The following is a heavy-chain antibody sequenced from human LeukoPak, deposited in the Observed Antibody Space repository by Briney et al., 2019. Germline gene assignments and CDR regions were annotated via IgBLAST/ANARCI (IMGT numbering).Heavy chain of an antibody. CDR3: ARSITGTSFDY. D-gene: IGHD1-7*01. CDR1: GGSISGYY. J-gene: IGHJ4*02. Sequence: SETLSLTCTVSGGSISGYYWSWIRQPPGKGLEWIGYIYYSGSTNYNPSLKSRVTISVDTSKNQFSLKLSSVTAADTAVYYCARSITGTSFDYWGQGTLVTVSS. CDR2: IYYSGST. V-gene: IGHV4-59*01.